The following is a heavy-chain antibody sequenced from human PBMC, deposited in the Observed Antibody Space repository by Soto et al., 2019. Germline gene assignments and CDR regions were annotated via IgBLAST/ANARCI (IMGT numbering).Heavy chain of an antibody. V-gene: IGHV1-69*13. D-gene: IGHD6-19*01. CDR3: VSGERKQWLGGN. J-gene: IGHJ4*02. CDR2: IIPIFGTA. Sequence: AASVKVSCKASGGTFSSYAISWVRQAPGQGLEWMGGIIPIFGTANYAQKFQGRVTITADESTSTAYMELSSLRSEDTAVYYCVSGERKQWLGGNWGQGTLVTVSS. CDR1: GGTFSSYA.